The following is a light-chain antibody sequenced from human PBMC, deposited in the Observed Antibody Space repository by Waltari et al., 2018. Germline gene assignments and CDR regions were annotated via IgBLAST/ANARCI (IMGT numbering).Light chain of an antibody. V-gene: IGKV1-9*01. CDR2: TAS. CDR1: QGISSY. CDR3: QQRNSYPIT. Sequence: DIQLTQSPSFLSASVGDRVTITCRSSQGISSYLAWYQQKAGKALKLLIHTASTLQGGVPSRFSGSGSGTDFTLTISSLQPEDFATYYCQQRNSYPITFGQGTRLEIK. J-gene: IGKJ5*01.